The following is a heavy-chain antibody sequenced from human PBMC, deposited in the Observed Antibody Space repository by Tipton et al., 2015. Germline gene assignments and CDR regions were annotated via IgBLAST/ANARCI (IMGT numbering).Heavy chain of an antibody. CDR3: ACHDYDLLTRDYQTVDY. Sequence: TLSLTCTVSGGSISNSNYYWGWIRQPPGKGLEWIGSLSYSGKTDYNPPLRSRVTISADTSKNQFSLRLSSVTAADTAVYYCACHDYDLLTRDYQTVDYWGQGTLVTVSS. J-gene: IGHJ4*02. CDR1: GGSISNSNYY. CDR2: LSYSGKT. V-gene: IGHV4-39*01. D-gene: IGHD3-9*01.